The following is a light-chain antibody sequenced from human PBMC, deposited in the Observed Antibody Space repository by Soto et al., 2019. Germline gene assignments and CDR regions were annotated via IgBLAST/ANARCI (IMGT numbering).Light chain of an antibody. CDR3: SSYTRSSTPYV. CDR1: SSDVGGYNY. Sequence: QCALTQPASVSGSPGQSITISCTGTSSDVGGYNYVSWYQQHPGKAPKLMIYEVSNRPSRVSNRFSGSKSGNTASLTISGLQAEDEADYYCSSYTRSSTPYVYGTGTKVTVL. J-gene: IGLJ1*01. CDR2: EVS. V-gene: IGLV2-14*01.